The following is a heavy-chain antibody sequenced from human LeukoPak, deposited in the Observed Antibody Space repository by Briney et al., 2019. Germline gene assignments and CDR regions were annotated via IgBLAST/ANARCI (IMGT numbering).Heavy chain of an antibody. CDR2: ISDSGATT. CDR1: RFTFRIYG. D-gene: IGHD4-17*01. CDR3: VKDTPLDSGDEYYFDS. V-gene: IGHV3-23*01. J-gene: IGHJ4*02. Sequence: GCPRLSSAPPRFTFRIYGMSSGRQTPGKGLEWVLVISDSGATTYADSVTGLFTISRDNSKNTLDLQMNSLRAEDTAVYYCVKDTPLDSGDEYYFDSWGQGTLVTVSS.